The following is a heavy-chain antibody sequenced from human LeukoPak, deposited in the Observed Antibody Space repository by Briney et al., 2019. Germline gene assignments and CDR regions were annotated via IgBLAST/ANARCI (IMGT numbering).Heavy chain of an antibody. J-gene: IGHJ3*01. Sequence: GGSLRLSCAASGFTFRSYTMGWVRQAPGKGLDWVSDINQNGDATYYADSVRGRFTISRDNSRSTLYLQMSSLRGEDTALYYCAKASIGGSAYDVWGQGTMVTVSS. CDR2: INQNGDAT. CDR3: AKASIGGSAYDV. D-gene: IGHD1-14*01. V-gene: IGHV3-23*01. CDR1: GFTFRSYT.